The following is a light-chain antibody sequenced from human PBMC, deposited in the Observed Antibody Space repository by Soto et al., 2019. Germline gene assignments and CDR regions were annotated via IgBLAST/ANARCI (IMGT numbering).Light chain of an antibody. CDR3: QSYATGLSVLYV. Sequence: QSVVTQPPSVSGAPGQSVTISCTGSSSNIGAGYDVHWYQQLPGTAPKLLIYGNNNRPSGVPDRFSGSKSGTSASLAVTGLQAEDEADYYCQSYATGLSVLYVFGTGTKVTVL. CDR1: SSNIGAGYD. J-gene: IGLJ1*01. V-gene: IGLV1-40*01. CDR2: GNN.